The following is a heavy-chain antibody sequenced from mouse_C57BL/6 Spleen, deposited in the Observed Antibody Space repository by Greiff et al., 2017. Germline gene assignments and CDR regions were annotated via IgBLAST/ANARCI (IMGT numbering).Heavy chain of an antibody. CDR3: ARHPYYYGSSYEDYFDY. CDR1: GYTFTEYP. Sequence: QVQLQQSGAELVKPGASVTLSCKASGYTFTEYPIHWVKQRSGQGLEWIGWFYPGSGSIKYNEKFKDKATLTADKSSSTVYMELSRLTSEDSAVYVCARHPYYYGSSYEDYFDYWGQGTTLTVSS. V-gene: IGHV1-62-2*01. J-gene: IGHJ2*01. CDR2: FYPGSGSI. D-gene: IGHD1-1*01.